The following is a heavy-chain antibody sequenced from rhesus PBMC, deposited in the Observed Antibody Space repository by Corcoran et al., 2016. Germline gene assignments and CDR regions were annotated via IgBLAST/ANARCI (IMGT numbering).Heavy chain of an antibody. V-gene: IGHV4S14*01. J-gene: IGHJ5-1*01. CDR1: GYSISSGYY. CDR3: ARVGTADNRFDV. Sequence: QVQLQESGPGLVKPSETLSLTCAVAGYSISSGYYWNWIRQQPGKGLEGMGGIYGGGGSNDLNTYRKSRVTLSVDTSKNEFSLKLSSLTAADTAVYYCARVGTADNRFDVWGPGVLVTVSS. D-gene: IGHD1-1*01. CDR2: IYGGGGSN.